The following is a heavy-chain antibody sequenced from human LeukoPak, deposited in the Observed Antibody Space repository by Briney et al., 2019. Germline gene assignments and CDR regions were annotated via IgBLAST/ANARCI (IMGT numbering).Heavy chain of an antibody. Sequence: PGGSLRLSCAASGFTFSSYGMHWVRQAPGKGLEWVAVISYDGSNKYYADSVKGRFTISRDNSKNTLYLQMNSLRAEDTAVYYCANESPGYSSSWYVYWGQGTLVAVSS. CDR1: GFTFSSYG. D-gene: IGHD6-13*01. CDR3: ANESPGYSSSWYVY. J-gene: IGHJ4*02. V-gene: IGHV3-30*18. CDR2: ISYDGSNK.